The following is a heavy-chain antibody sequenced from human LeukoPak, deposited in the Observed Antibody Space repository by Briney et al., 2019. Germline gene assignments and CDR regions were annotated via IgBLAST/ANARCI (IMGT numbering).Heavy chain of an antibody. CDR3: ATFRWGVGFEY. Sequence: SETLSLTCAVYGGSFSGSFSDYYWPCLHQTPGKGLEWIGEIHHSGSTNYNPSLKSRVTISVDTSKNQFSLKLNSLTAADTAVYYCATFRWGVGFEYWGQGTLATVSS. CDR1: GGSFSGSFSDYY. D-gene: IGHD3-16*01. CDR2: IHHSGST. J-gene: IGHJ4*02. V-gene: IGHV4-34*01.